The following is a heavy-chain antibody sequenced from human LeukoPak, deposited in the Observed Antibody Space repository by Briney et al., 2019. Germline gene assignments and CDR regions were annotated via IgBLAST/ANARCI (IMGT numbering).Heavy chain of an antibody. CDR1: GFTVSSNS. Sequence: PGGSLRLSCTVSGFTVSSNSMSWVRQAPGKGLEWVSFIYSDNTHYSDSVKGRFTISRDNSKNTLYLQINSLRAEDRAVYYCARRAGAYSHPYDYWGQGTLVTVSS. V-gene: IGHV3-53*01. J-gene: IGHJ4*02. CDR2: IYSDNT. CDR3: ARRAGAYSHPYDY. D-gene: IGHD4/OR15-4a*01.